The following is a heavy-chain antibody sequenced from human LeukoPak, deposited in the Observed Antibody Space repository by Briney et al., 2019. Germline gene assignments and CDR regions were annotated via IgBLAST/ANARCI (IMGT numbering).Heavy chain of an antibody. CDR3: ARDRGYSSAHFDY. Sequence: SEPLSLTCTVSGGSISSYYWSWIRQPPGKGLEWIGYIYYSGSTNYNPSLKSRVTISVDTSKNQFSLKLSSVTAADTAVYYCARDRGYSSAHFDYWGQGTLVTVSS. CDR2: IYYSGST. D-gene: IGHD6-25*01. CDR1: GGSISSYY. J-gene: IGHJ4*02. V-gene: IGHV4-59*01.